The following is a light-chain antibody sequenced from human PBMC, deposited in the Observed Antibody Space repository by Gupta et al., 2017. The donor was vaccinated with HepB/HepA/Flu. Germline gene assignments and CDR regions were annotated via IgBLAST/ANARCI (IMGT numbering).Light chain of an antibody. V-gene: IGKV1-33*01. CDR1: QDISNY. CDR3: QQDDNLLI. Sequence: DIQMTQSPSSLSASVGDRVTITCQASQDISNYLNWYQQKPGKAPKLLIYDASKLEKGVPSRFSGSGSGTDFTFTISSRQTEDIATYYWQQDDNLLIFGGGTKVEIK. CDR2: DAS. J-gene: IGKJ4*01.